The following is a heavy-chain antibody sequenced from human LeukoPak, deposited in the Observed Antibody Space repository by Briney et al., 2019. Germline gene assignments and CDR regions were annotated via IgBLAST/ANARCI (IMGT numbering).Heavy chain of an antibody. CDR2: IYSGGST. CDR1: GFTVSSNY. CDR3: ARDGYYDSSASDAFDI. J-gene: IGHJ3*02. V-gene: IGHV3-66*01. Sequence: GGSLRLSCAASGFTVSSNYMSWVRQAPGKGLEWVSVIYSGGSTYYADSVKGRFTISRDNSKNTLYVQMNSLRAEDTAVYYCARDGYYDSSASDAFDIWGQGTMVTVSS. D-gene: IGHD3-22*01.